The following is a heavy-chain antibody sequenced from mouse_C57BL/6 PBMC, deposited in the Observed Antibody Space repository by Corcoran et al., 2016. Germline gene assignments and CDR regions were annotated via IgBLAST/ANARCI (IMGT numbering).Heavy chain of an antibody. J-gene: IGHJ2*01. CDR1: GYTFTTYG. CDR2: INTYSGVP. CDR3: ARWYYGSSFDY. D-gene: IGHD1-1*01. Sequence: QIQLVQSGPELKKPGEPVKISCKASGYTFTTYGMSWVKQAPGKGLKWMGWINTYSGVPTYADDFKGRFAFSLETSASTAYLQINNLKNEDTATYFCARWYYGSSFDYWGQGTTLTVSS. V-gene: IGHV9-3*01.